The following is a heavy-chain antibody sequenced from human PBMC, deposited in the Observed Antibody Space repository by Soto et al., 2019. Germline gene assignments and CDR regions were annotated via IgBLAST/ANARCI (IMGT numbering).Heavy chain of an antibody. J-gene: IGHJ4*02. Sequence: PGGSRRLCRAACGFTLRHYPRGWVRQAPGKGLEWVSGMSWRGASTYYAHYVKGRFTISRDNSKNTLYLQINSLRGEDTAIYYCAKGGSGWDYFDDGGQGTLVTVSS. CDR3: AKGGSGWDYFDD. CDR2: MSWRGAST. V-gene: IGHV3-23*01. D-gene: IGHD6-19*01. CDR1: GFTLRHYP.